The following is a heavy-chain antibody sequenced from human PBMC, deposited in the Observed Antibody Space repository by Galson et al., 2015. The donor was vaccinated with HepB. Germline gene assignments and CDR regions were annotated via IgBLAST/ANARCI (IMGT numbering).Heavy chain of an antibody. Sequence: SLRLSCAASGFTFSSYAMSWVRQAPGKGLEWVSAISGSGGSTYYADSVKGRFTISRDNSKNTLYLQMNSLRAEDTAVYYCAKDIVVVSILGYFQLWGQGTLVTVSS. CDR1: GFTFSSYA. V-gene: IGHV3-23*01. J-gene: IGHJ1*01. CDR2: ISGSGGST. CDR3: AKDIVVVSILGYFQL. D-gene: IGHD2-21*01.